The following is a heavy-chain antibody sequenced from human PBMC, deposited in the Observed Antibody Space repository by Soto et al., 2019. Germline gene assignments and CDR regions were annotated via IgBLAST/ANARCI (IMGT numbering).Heavy chain of an antibody. V-gene: IGHV1-2*04. CDR2: INPNSGGT. D-gene: IGHD6-13*01. J-gene: IGHJ6*03. CDR3: ARDLGRGEYPGYSSSWSPGPLYYYYMDV. Sequence: GASVKVSCKASGYTFTGYYMHWVRQAPGQGLEWMGWINPNSGGTNYAQKFQGWVTMTRDTSISTAYMELSRLRSDDTAVYYCARDLGRGEYPGYSSSWSPGPLYYYYMDVWGKGTTVTVSS. CDR1: GYTFTGYY.